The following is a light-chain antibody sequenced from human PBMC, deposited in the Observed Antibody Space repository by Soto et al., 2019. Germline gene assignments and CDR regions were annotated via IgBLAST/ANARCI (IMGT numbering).Light chain of an antibody. CDR2: DAS. CDR1: QSISSW. Sequence: DIQMTQSPSTLSASVGDRVTITCRASQSISSWLAWYQQKPGKAPKLLIYDASSLESGVPSRFSGSGSGKELNLTISSLQPDDFATYYCQQYNSYPTFGQGTKVEIK. J-gene: IGKJ1*01. CDR3: QQYNSYPT. V-gene: IGKV1-5*01.